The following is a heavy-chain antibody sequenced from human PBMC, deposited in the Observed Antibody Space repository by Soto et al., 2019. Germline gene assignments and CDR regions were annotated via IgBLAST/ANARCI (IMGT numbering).Heavy chain of an antibody. J-gene: IGHJ3*02. CDR3: VRYDRINMKPYSPEGFHI. D-gene: IGHD3-3*02. V-gene: IGHV4-39*01. CDR2: SFLFGVIFYSGNI. Sequence: SEPLSVTYPVPGDSISSSSSHGGWSRQPTGKALEYIGSSFLFGVIFYSGNIYYNRSLKSRVTISLDTSTNQFSLRLSSVTAADTGVYYCVRYDRINMKPYSPEGFHIWGQGTMVTVS. CDR1: GDSISSSSSH.